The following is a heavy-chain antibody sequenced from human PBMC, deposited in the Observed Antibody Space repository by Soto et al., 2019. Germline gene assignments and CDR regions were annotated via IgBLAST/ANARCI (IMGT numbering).Heavy chain of an antibody. CDR2: ISHDGANK. CDR3: ARDRDHYEFWGGSRDS. CDR1: TFVFSVYS. D-gene: IGHD3-3*01. J-gene: IGHJ4*02. V-gene: IGHV3-30-3*01. Sequence: QVQLVESGGGVVQSERSLRLSCTTSTFVFSVYSLHWVRQAPGKGLEWVALISHDGANKYYADSVKGRFTISRDNSKDTLYLQMNSLRPEDTAVYFCARDRDHYEFWGGSRDSWGQGTLVTVSA.